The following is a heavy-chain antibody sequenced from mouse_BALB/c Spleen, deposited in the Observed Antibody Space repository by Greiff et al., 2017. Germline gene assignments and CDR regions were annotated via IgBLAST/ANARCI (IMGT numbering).Heavy chain of an antibody. Sequence: EVQLQQSGAELVKPGASVKLSCTASGFNIKDTYMHWVKQRPEQGLEWIGRIDPANGNTKYDPKFQGKATITADTSSNTAYLQLSSLTSEDTAVYYCASWGGSSYYAMDYWGQGTSVTVSS. J-gene: IGHJ4*01. CDR2: IDPANGNT. CDR3: ASWGGSSYYAMDY. D-gene: IGHD1-1*01. V-gene: IGHV14-3*02. CDR1: GFNIKDTY.